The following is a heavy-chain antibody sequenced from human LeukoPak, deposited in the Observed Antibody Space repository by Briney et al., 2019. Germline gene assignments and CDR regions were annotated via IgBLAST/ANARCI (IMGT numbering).Heavy chain of an antibody. V-gene: IGHV4-61*02. Sequence: SQTLSLTCTVSGGSISSGSYYWSWIRQPAGKGLEWIGRIYTSGSTNYNPSLKSRVTISVDTSKNQFSLKLSSVTAADTAVYYCARDLSMRLDYYFDYWGQGTLVTVSS. CDR2: IYTSGST. D-gene: IGHD2/OR15-2a*01. J-gene: IGHJ4*02. CDR1: GGSISSGSYY. CDR3: ARDLSMRLDYYFDY.